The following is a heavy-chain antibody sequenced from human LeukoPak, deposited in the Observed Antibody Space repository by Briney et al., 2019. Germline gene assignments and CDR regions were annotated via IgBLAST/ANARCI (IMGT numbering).Heavy chain of an antibody. J-gene: IGHJ4*02. CDR2: IYYSGST. D-gene: IGHD6-13*01. V-gene: IGHV4-39*01. CDR3: ARLIGSSSWYLATYFDY. Sequence: KPSETLSLTCTVSGGSISSSSYYWGWIRQPPGKGLEWIGSIYYSGSTYYNPSLKSRVTISVDTSKNQFPLKLSSVTAADTAVYYCARLIGSSSWYLATYFDYWGQGTLVTVSS. CDR1: GGSISSSSYY.